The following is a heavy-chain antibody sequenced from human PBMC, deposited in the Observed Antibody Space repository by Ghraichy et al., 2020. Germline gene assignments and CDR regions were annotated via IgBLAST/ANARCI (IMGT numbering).Heavy chain of an antibody. D-gene: IGHD5-12*01. CDR3: TRGRGYSGYDSDLRPTFDY. J-gene: IGHJ4*02. CDR2: ISYDGSIK. V-gene: IGHV3-30*04. Sequence: GGSLRLSCAASGFTFSSYAMHWVRQAPGKGLEWVAFISYDGSIKYHADSVKGRFTISRDNSKNTLYLQRSSLSADDTAVYYCTRGRGYSGYDSDLRPTFDYWGQGTLVTVSS. CDR1: GFTFSSYA.